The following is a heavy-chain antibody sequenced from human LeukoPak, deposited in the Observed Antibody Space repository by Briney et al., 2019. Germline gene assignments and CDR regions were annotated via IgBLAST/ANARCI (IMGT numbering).Heavy chain of an antibody. CDR1: GFTFSSYA. D-gene: IGHD2-2*01. CDR3: AKGSRTPFGYCSSTSCEPNDAFDI. V-gene: IGHV3-23*01. CDR2: ISGSGGST. J-gene: IGHJ3*02. Sequence: GGSLRLSCAASGFTFSSYAMSWVRQAPGKGLEWVSAISGSGGSTYYADSVKGRFTISRDNSKNTLYLQMNSLRAEDTAVYYCAKGSRTPFGYCSSTSCEPNDAFDIWGQGTMVTVSS.